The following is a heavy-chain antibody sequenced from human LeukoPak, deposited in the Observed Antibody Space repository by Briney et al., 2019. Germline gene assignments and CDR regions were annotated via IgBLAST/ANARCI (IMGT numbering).Heavy chain of an antibody. CDR2: MNPNSGNT. CDR3: VRGISLRWPQQAKRPRIYYYGMDV. CDR1: GYTFTSYD. J-gene: IGHJ6*02. D-gene: IGHD4-23*01. Sequence: ASVKVSCKASGYTFTSYDINWVRQATGQGLEWMGWMNPNSGNTGYAQKFQGRVTMTRNTSISTAYMELSSLRSEDTAVYYCVRGISLRWPQQAKRPRIYYYGMDVWGQGTTVTVSS. V-gene: IGHV1-8*01.